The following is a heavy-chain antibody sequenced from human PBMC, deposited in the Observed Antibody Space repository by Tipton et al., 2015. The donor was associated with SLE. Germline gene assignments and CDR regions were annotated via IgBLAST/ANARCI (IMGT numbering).Heavy chain of an antibody. J-gene: IGHJ3*02. V-gene: IGHV4-4*07. CDR2: IYTSGST. Sequence: TLSLTCTVSGGSISSYYWSWIRQPAGKGLEWIGRIYTSGSTNYNPSLKSRVTMSVDTSKNQFSLNLSSVTAADTAVYYCARISLTERSAFAICGQGTIVTVSS. CDR1: GGSISSYY. CDR3: ARISLTERSAFAI.